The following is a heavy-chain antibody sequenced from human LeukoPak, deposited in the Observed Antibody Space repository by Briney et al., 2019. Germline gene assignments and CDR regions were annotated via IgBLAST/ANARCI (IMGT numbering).Heavy chain of an antibody. D-gene: IGHD3-10*01. CDR1: GGSISSYY. CDR2: IYYSGST. V-gene: IGHV4-59*01. CDR3: ARGEYGEVDY. J-gene: IGHJ4*02. Sequence: SETLSLTCTVSGGSISSYYWSWIRQPPGKGLEWIGYIYYSGSTNYNPSLKSRVTISVDPSKNQFSLKLSSVTAADTAVYYCARGEYGEVDYWGQGTLVTVSS.